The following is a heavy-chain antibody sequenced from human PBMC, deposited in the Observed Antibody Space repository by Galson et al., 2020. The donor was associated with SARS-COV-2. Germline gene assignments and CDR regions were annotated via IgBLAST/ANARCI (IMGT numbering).Heavy chain of an antibody. V-gene: IGHV3-21*01. Sequence: GGSLRLSCAASGFTFSSYSMNWVRQAPGKGLAWVSSISSSSSYIYYADSVKGRFTISRDNAKNSLYLQMNSLRAEDTAVYYCASGSGYDSLSWLYYYGMDVWGQGTTVTVSS. D-gene: IGHD5-12*01. J-gene: IGHJ6*02. CDR2: ISSSSSYI. CDR1: GFTFSSYS. CDR3: ASGSGYDSLSWLYYYGMDV.